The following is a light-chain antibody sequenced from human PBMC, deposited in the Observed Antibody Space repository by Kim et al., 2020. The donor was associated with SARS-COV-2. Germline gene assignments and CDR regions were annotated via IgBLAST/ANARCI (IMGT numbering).Light chain of an antibody. CDR2: GDN. J-gene: IGLJ2*01. CDR3: NSRDSSGNHVI. CDR1: SLRSSY. V-gene: IGLV3-19*01. Sequence: ALGQTVRITCQGDSLRSSYASWFQQKPGQAPVLVIYGDNNRPSGIPDRFSGSSTGNTVSLTISGTQAEDEADYYCNSRDSSGNHVIFGGGTQLTVL.